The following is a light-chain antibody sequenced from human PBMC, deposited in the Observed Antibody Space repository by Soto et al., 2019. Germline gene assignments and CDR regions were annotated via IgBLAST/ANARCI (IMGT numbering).Light chain of an antibody. CDR3: SSYTGPNNFVL. CDR2: EVS. Sequence: QSVLTQPPSASGSPGQSVTISCTGTNTDIGGHKYASWYQHHPGKAPKLLIYEVSERPSGVPDRFSGSKSGNAASLTVSGLQAYDEAMYYCSSYTGPNNFVLFGGGAKLTVL. CDR1: NTDIGGHKY. V-gene: IGLV2-8*01. J-gene: IGLJ3*02.